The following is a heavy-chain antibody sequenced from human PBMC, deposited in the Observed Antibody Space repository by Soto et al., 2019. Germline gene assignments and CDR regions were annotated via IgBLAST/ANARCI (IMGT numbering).Heavy chain of an antibody. J-gene: IGHJ4*02. CDR1: GFTFSSYG. V-gene: IGHV3-33*01. CDR2: IWYDGSNK. D-gene: IGHD3-9*01. Sequence: QPGGSLRLSCAASGFTFSSYGMHWVRQAPGKGLEWVAVIWYDGSNKYYADSVKGRFTISRDNSKNALYLQMNSLRAEDTAVYYCARDPSNFDWLSHYFDYWGQGTLVTVSS. CDR3: ARDPSNFDWLSHYFDY.